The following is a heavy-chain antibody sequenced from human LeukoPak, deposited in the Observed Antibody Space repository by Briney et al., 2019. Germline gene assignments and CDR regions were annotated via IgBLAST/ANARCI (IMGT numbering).Heavy chain of an antibody. CDR2: IIGSGRTT. Sequence: GGSLRLSCAASGFTFRSFAMSWVRQAPGKGLEWVSGIIGSGRTTFYADSVKGRFTISRDNSKNTLYLQMNSLGAEDTAVYYCAKKEGDTYFSWYMDVWGKGTTVTVSS. J-gene: IGHJ6*03. V-gene: IGHV3-23*01. CDR3: AKKEGDTYFSWYMDV. D-gene: IGHD2-21*01. CDR1: GFTFRSFA.